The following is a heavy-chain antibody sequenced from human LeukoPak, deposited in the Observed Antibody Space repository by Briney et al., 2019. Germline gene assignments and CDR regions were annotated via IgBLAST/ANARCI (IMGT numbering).Heavy chain of an antibody. J-gene: IGHJ1*01. CDR3: ARGVGTYWADH. CDR2: INTDNGQT. V-gene: IGHV1-18*01. Sequence: ASVKVSCKASGYIFIGYGLSWVRQAPGQGLEWMGWINTDNGQTDFAQKFQDRVIMTTDTSTSTAYLEVTSLRSDDTAGYYCARGVGTYWADHWGQGTLVTVSS. D-gene: IGHD1-26*01. CDR1: GYIFIGYG.